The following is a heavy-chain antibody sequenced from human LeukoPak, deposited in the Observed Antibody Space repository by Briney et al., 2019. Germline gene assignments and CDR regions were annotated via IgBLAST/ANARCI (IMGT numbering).Heavy chain of an antibody. Sequence: GGSLRLSCAASGFTFSSYGMHWVRQAPDKGLEWVAVISYDGSNKYYADSVKGRFTISRDNSKNTLYLQMNSLRAEDTAVYYCAKDLALLWFGELHYWGQGTLVTVSS. CDR3: AKDLALLWFGELHY. J-gene: IGHJ4*02. CDR1: GFTFSSYG. V-gene: IGHV3-30*18. CDR2: ISYDGSNK. D-gene: IGHD3-10*01.